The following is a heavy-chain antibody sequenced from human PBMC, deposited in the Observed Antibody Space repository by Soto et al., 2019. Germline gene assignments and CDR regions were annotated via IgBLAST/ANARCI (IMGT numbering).Heavy chain of an antibody. V-gene: IGHV4-59*01. CDR3: ARSRTTVTPSGFQH. D-gene: IGHD4-17*01. CDR2: IYYSGST. Sequence: PSETLSLTCTVSGGSISSYYWSWIRQPPGKGLGWIAYIYYSGSTNYNPSLKSRVTISVDTSKNQFSLKLSSVTAADTAVYYCARSRTTVTPSGFQHWGQGTLVTVSS. J-gene: IGHJ1*01. CDR1: GGSISSYY.